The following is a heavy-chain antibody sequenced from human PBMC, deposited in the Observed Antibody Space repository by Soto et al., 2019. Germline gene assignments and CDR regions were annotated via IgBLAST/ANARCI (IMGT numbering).Heavy chain of an antibody. CDR2: INTSGSI. Sequence: VQLQQWGAGLLKPSETLSLTCAVSGGSFSGYHWSWFRQPPGKGLEWIGEINTSGSINYNPSLKSLVTLSVDTSKNQFSLNLSSVTAADTAMYYCATFVGATTVTRGSPRDYWGQGTLVTVSS. D-gene: IGHD4-4*01. V-gene: IGHV4-34*01. J-gene: IGHJ4*02. CDR3: ATFVGATTVTRGSPRDY. CDR1: GGSFSGYH.